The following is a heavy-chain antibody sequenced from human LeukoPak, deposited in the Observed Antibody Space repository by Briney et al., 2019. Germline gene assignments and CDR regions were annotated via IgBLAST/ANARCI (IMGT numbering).Heavy chain of an antibody. D-gene: IGHD2/OR15-2a*01. Sequence: PGGSLRLSCAASGFTFSSYAMSWVRQAPGQGLELVSAISGSGGSTNYAPSVKGRFTISRDNSKHTLYLQMNSLRAEDTAVYYCAKTLFYDRGHETFQHWGQGTLVTVSS. J-gene: IGHJ1*01. CDR3: AKTLFYDRGHETFQH. V-gene: IGHV3-23*01. CDR1: GFTFSSYA. CDR2: ISGSGGST.